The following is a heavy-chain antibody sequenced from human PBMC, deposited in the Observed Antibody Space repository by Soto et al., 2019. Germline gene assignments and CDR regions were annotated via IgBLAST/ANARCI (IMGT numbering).Heavy chain of an antibody. Sequence: SVKFSCKASGGTFSSYAISWVRQAPGQGLEWMGGVIPIFGTANYAQKFQGRVTITADKSTSTAYMELSSLRSEDTAVYYCAREYYYDSSSYFDYWGQGTLVTVSS. J-gene: IGHJ4*02. D-gene: IGHD3-22*01. CDR1: GGTFSSYA. CDR3: AREYYYDSSSYFDY. CDR2: VIPIFGTA. V-gene: IGHV1-69*06.